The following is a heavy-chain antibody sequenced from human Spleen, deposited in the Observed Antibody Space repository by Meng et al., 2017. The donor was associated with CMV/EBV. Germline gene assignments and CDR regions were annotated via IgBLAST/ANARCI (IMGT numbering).Heavy chain of an antibody. CDR3: AKGSSSYSKYIDY. V-gene: IGHV3-33*06. Sequence: AASGLTFSDHGMHWVRQAPGKGLEWVAVIWFDGSNEYYAGSVKGRFTISRDNSKNMVYLQMSSLRAEDTALYYCAKGSSSYSKYIDYWGQGTLVTVSS. CDR2: IWFDGSNE. CDR1: GLTFSDHG. J-gene: IGHJ4*02. D-gene: IGHD4-11*01.